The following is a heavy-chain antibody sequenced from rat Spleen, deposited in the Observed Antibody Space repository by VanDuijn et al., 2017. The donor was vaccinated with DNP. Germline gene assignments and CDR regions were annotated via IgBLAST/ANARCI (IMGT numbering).Heavy chain of an antibody. CDR1: GFPFSNYV. J-gene: IGHJ4*01. CDR3: ARGDYGYNRYAMDA. D-gene: IGHD1-9*01. CDR2: ISTGGGNT. Sequence: EVQLVESGGGLVQPGRSLKLSCAASGFPFSNYVMAWVRQAPTKGLEWVASISTGGGNTYYRDSVKGRFTISRDNAKNTQYLQMDSLRSEDTATYYCARGDYGYNRYAMDAWGQGTSVTVSS. V-gene: IGHV5S13*01.